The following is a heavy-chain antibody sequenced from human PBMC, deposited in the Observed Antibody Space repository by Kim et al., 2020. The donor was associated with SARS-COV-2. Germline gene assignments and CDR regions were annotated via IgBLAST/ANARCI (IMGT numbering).Heavy chain of an antibody. J-gene: IGHJ4*02. Sequence: YYADAVKGRFTISRDNSKNTLYLQMTSLRAEDTAVYYCAQIGTPPGGYFDYWGQGTLVTVSS. D-gene: IGHD3-10*01. CDR3: AQIGTPPGGYFDY. V-gene: IGHV3-23*03.